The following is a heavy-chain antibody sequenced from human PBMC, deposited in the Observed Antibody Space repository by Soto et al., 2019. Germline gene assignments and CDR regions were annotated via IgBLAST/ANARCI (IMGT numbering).Heavy chain of an antibody. CDR1: GYSITAGGYY. Sequence: NPSETLSLTCFVSGYSITAGGYYWIWIRHHPGKGLEWIGSFYSSGSIIYNPSLRSRVSISGDTSSNQFSMSLTSVTAADTARYYCARMYSSGSGWFHPWGQGTLVTVSS. D-gene: IGHD6-19*01. J-gene: IGHJ5*02. CDR3: ARMYSSGSGWFHP. V-gene: IGHV4-31*03. CDR2: FYSSGSI.